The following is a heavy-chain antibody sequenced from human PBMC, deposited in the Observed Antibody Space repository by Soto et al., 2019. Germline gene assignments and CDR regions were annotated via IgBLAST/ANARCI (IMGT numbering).Heavy chain of an antibody. D-gene: IGHD2-21*02. CDR1: GFSISTYA. J-gene: IGHJ4*02. CDR2: MTGSGGDI. Sequence: VQLLESGGGLVQAGESLRLSCEASGFSISTYAMMWVRQIPGKGQEWVAGMTGSGGDIRYADSVKGRFTISKDNSKNTLYLQMNCLRAKDTAMYYCAKDAVYGDGLWLAANWGQGTLVTVSS. CDR3: AKDAVYGDGLWLAAN. V-gene: IGHV3-23*01.